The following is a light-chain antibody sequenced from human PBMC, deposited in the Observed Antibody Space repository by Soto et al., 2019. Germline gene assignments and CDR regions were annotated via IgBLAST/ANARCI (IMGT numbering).Light chain of an antibody. J-gene: IGKJ1*01. CDR2: AAS. Sequence: DIQMTQSPSSLSASVGDRVTITCRASQGIRSDLDWYQQKQGKAPKRLIFAASSLQSGVPSRFSGSGFGTEFTLTISSLQPEDFATYYCLQHTSYLPWTFGQGTKVEIK. CDR1: QGIRSD. V-gene: IGKV1-17*01. CDR3: LQHTSYLPWT.